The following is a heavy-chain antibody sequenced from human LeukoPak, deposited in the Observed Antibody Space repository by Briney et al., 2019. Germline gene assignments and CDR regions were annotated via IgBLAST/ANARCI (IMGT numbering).Heavy chain of an antibody. CDR1: GFTVSSNY. CDR3: AREDSSGYYFSDY. D-gene: IGHD3-22*01. Sequence: GGSLRLSCAASGFTVSSNYMSWVRQAPGKGLEWVSVIYSGGSTYYADSVKGRFTISRDNSKNTLYLQMNSLRAEDTAVYYCAREDSSGYYFSDYWGQGTLVTVSS. V-gene: IGHV3-66*01. J-gene: IGHJ4*02. CDR2: IYSGGST.